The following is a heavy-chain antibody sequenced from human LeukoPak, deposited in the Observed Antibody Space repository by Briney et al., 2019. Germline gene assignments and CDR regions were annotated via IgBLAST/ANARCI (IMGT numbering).Heavy chain of an antibody. V-gene: IGHV4-34*01. CDR1: GGSFSGYY. Sequence: SETLSLTCAVYGGSFSGYYWSWIRQPPGKGLEWVGEINHSGSTNYNPSLKSRVTISVDTSKNQFSLKVSSVTAADTSVYYCASTRAGRLYYYYMDVWGKGTTVTVSS. J-gene: IGHJ6*03. CDR2: INHSGST. CDR3: ASTRAGRLYYYYMDV. D-gene: IGHD6-19*01.